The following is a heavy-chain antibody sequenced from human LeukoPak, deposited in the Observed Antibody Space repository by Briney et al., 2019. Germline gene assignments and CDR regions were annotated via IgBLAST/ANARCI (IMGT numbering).Heavy chain of an antibody. CDR1: GVSIFSYY. Sequence: SETLSLTCSVSGVSIFSYYWNWIRQPPGKGLEWIGYIYYSGSTNYNPSLKSRVTISVDTSKNQFSLKLSSVTAADTAVYYCARHSGYYDSSGYYPPYYFDYWGQGTLVTVSS. J-gene: IGHJ4*02. D-gene: IGHD3-22*01. CDR2: IYYSGST. CDR3: ARHSGYYDSSGYYPPYYFDY. V-gene: IGHV4-59*08.